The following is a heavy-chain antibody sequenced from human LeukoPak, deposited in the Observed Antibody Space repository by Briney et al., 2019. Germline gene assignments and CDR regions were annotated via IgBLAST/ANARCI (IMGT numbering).Heavy chain of an antibody. CDR3: ARHPYYYGSGKYYMDV. D-gene: IGHD3-10*01. CDR1: GYTFTSYD. V-gene: IGHV1-8*01. CDR2: MNPNSGNT. Sequence: PGASVKVSCKASGYTFTSYDINWVRQATGQGLEWMGWMNPNSGNTGYAQKFQGRVTMTRNTPISTAYMELSSLRSEDTAVYYCARHPYYYGSGKYYMDVWGKGTTVTVSS. J-gene: IGHJ6*03.